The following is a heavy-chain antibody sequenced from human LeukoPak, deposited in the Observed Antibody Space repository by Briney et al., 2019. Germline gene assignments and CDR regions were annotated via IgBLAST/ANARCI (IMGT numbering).Heavy chain of an antibody. V-gene: IGHV4-30-4*08. Sequence: PSQTLSLTCTVSGGSISSGDYYWSWIRQPPGKGLEWIGYIYYSGSTYYNPSLKSRVTISVDTSKNQFSLKLNSVTAADTAVYYCARAPNQPSSGYYSFDYWGQGTLVTVSS. D-gene: IGHD3-22*01. CDR3: ARAPNQPSSGYYSFDY. CDR2: IYYSGST. J-gene: IGHJ4*02. CDR1: GGSISSGDYY.